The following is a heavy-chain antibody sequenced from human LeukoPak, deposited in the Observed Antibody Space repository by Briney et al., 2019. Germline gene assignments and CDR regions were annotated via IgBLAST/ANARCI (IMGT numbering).Heavy chain of an antibody. Sequence: GGSLRLSCAASGFTFSSYSMNWVRQAPGKGLEWVSSISSSSSYIYYADSVKGRFTISRDNAKNSLYLQMNSLRAEDTAVYYCATSCSSSSPCDYWGQGTLVTVSS. D-gene: IGHD6-6*01. CDR2: ISSSSSYI. CDR3: ATSCSSSSPCDY. V-gene: IGHV3-21*01. J-gene: IGHJ4*02. CDR1: GFTFSSYS.